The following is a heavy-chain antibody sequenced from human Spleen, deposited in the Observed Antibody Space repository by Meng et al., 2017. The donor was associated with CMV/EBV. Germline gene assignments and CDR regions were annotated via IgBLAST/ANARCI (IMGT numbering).Heavy chain of an antibody. CDR2: IRNRANRHAT. D-gene: IGHD3-22*01. J-gene: IGHJ4*02. CDR1: GFTCSDGS. CDR3: SRGDSNGPLY. Sequence: CSASGFTCSDGSLHEVRQTSDRGLEWIGSIRNRANRHATSYVASVKGRFTISRDDSTNTMYLHMNSLKTDDTAVYYCSRGDSNGPLYWGPGTLVTVSS. V-gene: IGHV3-73*01.